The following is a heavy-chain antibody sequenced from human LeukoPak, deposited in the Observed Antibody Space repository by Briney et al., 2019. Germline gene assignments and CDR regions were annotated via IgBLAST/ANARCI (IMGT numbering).Heavy chain of an antibody. CDR3: AKEIGGSGSYACDY. Sequence: GGSLRLSCAASGFTFRTYGMHWVRQAPGKGLEWVAVISYDGNNKYYADSVKGRLTISRDNSKNTLYLQMNSLRVEDTAVYYCAKEIGGSGSYACDYWGQGTLVTVSS. D-gene: IGHD1-26*01. CDR2: ISYDGNNK. V-gene: IGHV3-30*18. CDR1: GFTFRTYG. J-gene: IGHJ4*02.